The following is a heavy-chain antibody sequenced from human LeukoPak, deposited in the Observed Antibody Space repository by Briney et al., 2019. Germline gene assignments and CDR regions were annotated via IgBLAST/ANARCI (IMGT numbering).Heavy chain of an antibody. CDR1: GGTFSSYA. CDR3: AIRKGEAVAGTGINWFDP. Sequence: ASVKVSCKASGGTFSSYAISWVRQAPGQGLEWMGRIIPIFGIANYAQKFQGRVTITADKSTSTGYMELSSLRSEDTAVYYCAIRKGEAVAGTGINWFDPWGQGTLVTVSS. J-gene: IGHJ5*02. CDR2: IIPIFGIA. V-gene: IGHV1-69*04. D-gene: IGHD6-19*01.